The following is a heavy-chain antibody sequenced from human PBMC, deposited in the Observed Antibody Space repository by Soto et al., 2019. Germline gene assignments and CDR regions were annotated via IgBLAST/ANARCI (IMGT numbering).Heavy chain of an antibody. D-gene: IGHD2-21*01. Sequence: NLSLTCTVSGGSISSGGYYWYWIRQHTGKGLEWIGYIYYSGTTYYNPSLKSRVTISVDTSKNQFSLKLSSVTAADTAVYYCAASCVACGGFNYYGMDVWGQGTTVTVS. V-gene: IGHV4-31*03. CDR3: AASCVACGGFNYYGMDV. J-gene: IGHJ6*02. CDR1: GGSISSGGYY. CDR2: IYYSGTT.